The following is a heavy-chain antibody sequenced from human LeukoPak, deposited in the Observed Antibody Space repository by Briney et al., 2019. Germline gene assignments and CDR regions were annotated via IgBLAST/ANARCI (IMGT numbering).Heavy chain of an antibody. CDR1: GFTFSSYA. CDR2: ISYDGSNK. CDR3: ARDGPKRRGYSYGYRSDGMDV. D-gene: IGHD5-18*01. Sequence: GRSLRLSCAASGFTFSSYAMHWVRQAPGKGLEWVAVISYDGSNKYYADSVKGRFTISRDNSKNTLYLQMNSLRAEDTAVYYCARDGPKRRGYSYGYRSDGMDVWGQGTTVTVSS. V-gene: IGHV3-30-3*01. J-gene: IGHJ6*02.